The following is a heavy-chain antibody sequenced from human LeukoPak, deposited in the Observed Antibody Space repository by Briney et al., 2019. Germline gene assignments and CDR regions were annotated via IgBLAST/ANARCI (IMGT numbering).Heavy chain of an antibody. CDR3: AHARGTSAASLFDY. Sequence: GASVKVSCKASGYTFASYGISWVRQAPGQGLEWMGWISAYNGNTNYAQKLQGRVTMTTDTSTSTAYMELRSLRSDDTAVYYCAHARGTSAASLFDYWGQGTLVTVSS. J-gene: IGHJ4*02. CDR1: GYTFASYG. CDR2: ISAYNGNT. V-gene: IGHV1-18*01.